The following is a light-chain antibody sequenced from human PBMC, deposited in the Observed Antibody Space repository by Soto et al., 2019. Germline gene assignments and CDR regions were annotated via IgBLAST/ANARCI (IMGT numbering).Light chain of an antibody. CDR2: GNS. Sequence: QSVLTQPPSVSGAPGQRVTISCTGSTSNIGPGYGVHWYQHLPGTAPKLLMYGNSIRPSGVPDRFSGSKSGTSASLAITGLQADDEADYYCQSYDSSLTDVVFGGGTKLTVL. CDR1: TSNIGPGYG. V-gene: IGLV1-40*01. CDR3: QSYDSSLTDVV. J-gene: IGLJ2*01.